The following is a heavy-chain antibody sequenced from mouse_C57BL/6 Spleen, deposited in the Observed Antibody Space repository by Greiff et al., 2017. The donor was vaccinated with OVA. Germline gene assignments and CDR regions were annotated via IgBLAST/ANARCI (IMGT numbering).Heavy chain of an antibody. D-gene: IGHD3-1*01. CDR1: GYTFTDYN. CDR3: AKGGASRWYFDV. Sequence: VQLQQSGPELVKPGASVKMSCKASGYTFTDYNMHWVKQSHGQSLEWIGYINPNNGGTSYNQKFKGKATLTVNKSSSTAYMELRSLTSEDSAVYYCAKGGASRWYFDVWGTGTTVTVSS. V-gene: IGHV1-22*01. CDR2: INPNNGGT. J-gene: IGHJ1*03.